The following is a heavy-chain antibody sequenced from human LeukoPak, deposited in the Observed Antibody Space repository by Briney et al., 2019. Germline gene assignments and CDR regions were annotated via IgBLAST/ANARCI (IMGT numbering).Heavy chain of an antibody. CDR2: IKQDGSEK. CDR3: AKGAGDCSGGSCYFDY. V-gene: IGHV3-7*03. J-gene: IGHJ4*02. Sequence: GGSLRLSCAASGFTFSSYWMSWVRQAPGKGLEWVANIKQDGSEKYYVDSVKGRFTISRDNAKNSLYLQMNSLRAEDTALYYCAKGAGDCSGGSCYFDYWGQGTLVTVSS. CDR1: GFTFSSYW. D-gene: IGHD2-15*01.